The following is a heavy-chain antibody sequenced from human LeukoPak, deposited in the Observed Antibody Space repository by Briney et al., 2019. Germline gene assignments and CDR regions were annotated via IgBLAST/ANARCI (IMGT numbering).Heavy chain of an antibody. CDR2: ISSSSSYI. J-gene: IGHJ3*02. CDR3: ATEGYYYGFDI. CDR1: GFTFSAYS. D-gene: IGHD3-10*01. V-gene: IGHV3-21*01. Sequence: GGSLRLSCAASGFTFSAYSMNWVRQAPGKGLEWVSSISSSSSYIYYADSVKGRLTLSRDNAKNSLYLQMNSLRAEDTAVYYCATEGYYYGFDIWGQGTMVTVSS.